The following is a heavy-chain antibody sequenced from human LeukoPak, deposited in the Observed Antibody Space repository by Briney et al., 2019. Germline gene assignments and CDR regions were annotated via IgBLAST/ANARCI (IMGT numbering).Heavy chain of an antibody. V-gene: IGHV1-2*02. D-gene: IGHD6-13*01. CDR3: ARDYSRTSIDY. Sequence: GASVKVSCKASGYTFTDYYIHWVRQAPGQGLEWMGWINPNSGGTNYAQKFQGRVTMTRDTSISTAYMELSRLRSDDTAVYYCARDYSRTSIDYWGQETLVTVSS. CDR2: INPNSGGT. J-gene: IGHJ4*02. CDR1: GYTFTDYY.